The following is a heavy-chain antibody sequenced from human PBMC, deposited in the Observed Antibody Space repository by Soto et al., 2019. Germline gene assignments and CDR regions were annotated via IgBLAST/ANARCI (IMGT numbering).Heavy chain of an antibody. J-gene: IGHJ3*02. V-gene: IGHV6-1*01. Sequence: QVQLQQSGPGLVTPSQTLLLTCAISGDSVSSNSVTWNWIRQSPSRGLEWLGRTYYRSKWYSDYAVSMKSRILINPDTSKNQFSLQLNSMTPEDTAVYYCGRKNGWAFDIWGQGTMVTVTS. CDR2: TYYRSKWYS. CDR1: GDSVSSNSVT. D-gene: IGHD6-19*01. CDR3: GRKNGWAFDI.